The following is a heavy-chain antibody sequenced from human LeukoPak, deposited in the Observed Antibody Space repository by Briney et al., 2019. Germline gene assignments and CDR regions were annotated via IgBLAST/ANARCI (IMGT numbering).Heavy chain of an antibody. CDR3: ARGDPQWVVTDS. CDR2: VYHSGTT. J-gene: IGHJ4*02. Sequence: PSETLSLTCTVSGGSIGSYYWTWIRQPPGKRLEWIRFVYHSGTTNYNPSLKSRVTISIDTSKNQFSLKLSSVTAADTAVYYCARGDPQWVVTDSWGQGTLVTVSS. CDR1: GGSIGSYY. D-gene: IGHD6-19*01. V-gene: IGHV4-59*01.